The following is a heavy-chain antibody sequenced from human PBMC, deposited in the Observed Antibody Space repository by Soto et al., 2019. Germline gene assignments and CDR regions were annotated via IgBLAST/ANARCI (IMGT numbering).Heavy chain of an antibody. J-gene: IGHJ5*02. CDR3: ARDRRYCSGGSCLNWFDPFDP. V-gene: IGHV1-69*13. D-gene: IGHD2-15*01. CDR2: IIPIFGTA. CDR1: GGTFSSYA. Sequence: GASVKVSCKASGGTFSSYAISWVRQAPGQGLEWMGGIIPIFGTANYAQKFQGRVTITADESTSTAYMELSSLRSEDTAVYYCARDRRYCSGGSCLNWFDPFDPWGQGTLVTVSS.